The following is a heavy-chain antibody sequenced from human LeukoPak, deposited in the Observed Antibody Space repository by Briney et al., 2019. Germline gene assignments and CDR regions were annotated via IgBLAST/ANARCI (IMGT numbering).Heavy chain of an antibody. D-gene: IGHD3-10*01. CDR2: ISGSGGST. CDR3: AKDLITMVRGVIIN. Sequence: GGSLRLSCAASGFTFSSYGMHWVRQAPGKGLEWVSAISGSGGSTYYADSVKGRFTISRDNSKNTLYLQMNSLRAEDTAVYYCAKDLITMVRGVIINWGQGTLVTVSS. V-gene: IGHV3-23*01. CDR1: GFTFSSYG. J-gene: IGHJ4*02.